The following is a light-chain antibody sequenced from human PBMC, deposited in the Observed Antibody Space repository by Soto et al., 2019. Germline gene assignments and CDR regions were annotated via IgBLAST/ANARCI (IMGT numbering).Light chain of an antibody. Sequence: IVLTQSPGTLSLSPGERTTLSCRSSKSVSRSYLAWYQQKPGQAPRLLIYGASNRASGIPDRFSGSGSGTDFTLTISRLEPEDFAVYYCQKCSILSFTVGPGPRVDIK. CDR3: QKCSILSFT. J-gene: IGKJ3*01. V-gene: IGKV3-20*01. CDR2: GAS. CDR1: KSVSRSY.